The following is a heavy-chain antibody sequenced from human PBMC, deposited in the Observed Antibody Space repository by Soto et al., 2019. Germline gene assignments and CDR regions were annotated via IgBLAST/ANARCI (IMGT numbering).Heavy chain of an antibody. CDR1: GGTFNTYA. CDR2: IIPIFGIK. V-gene: IGHV1-69*01. D-gene: IGHD6-13*01. CDR3: AKSAGDH. Sequence: QMQLVQSGAEVKERGSSVKISCKTSGGTFNTYALTWVRQAPGQGLEWIGGIIPIFGIKNVAQRFQGRVTISADESLTTSYMEMTSLRSDDTAVYYCAKSAGDHCGQGTLVTGSS. J-gene: IGHJ4*02.